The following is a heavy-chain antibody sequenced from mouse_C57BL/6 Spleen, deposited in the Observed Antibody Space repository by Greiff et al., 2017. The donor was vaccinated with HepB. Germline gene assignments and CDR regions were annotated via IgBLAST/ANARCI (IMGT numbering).Heavy chain of an antibody. J-gene: IGHJ1*03. CDR2: ISSGGSYT. V-gene: IGHV5-6*02. CDR3: ARGHSNYWYFDV. Sequence: EVMLVESGGDLVKPGGSLKLSCEASGFTFSSYGMSWVRQTPDKRLEWVATISSGGSYTYYPDSVKGRFTISRDNAKNTLYLQMSSLKSEDTAMYYCARGHSNYWYFDVWGTGTTVTVSS. D-gene: IGHD2-5*01. CDR1: GFTFSSYG.